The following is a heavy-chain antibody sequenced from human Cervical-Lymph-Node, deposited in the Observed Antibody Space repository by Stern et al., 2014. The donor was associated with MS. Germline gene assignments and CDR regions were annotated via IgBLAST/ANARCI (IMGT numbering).Heavy chain of an antibody. CDR1: GYSFTTSA. J-gene: IGHJ4*02. CDR2: INTNTGDP. V-gene: IGHV7-4-1*01. CDR3: ATQGASGFGVSPTGY. Sequence: VHLVESGSELKKPGASVKVSCKTSGYSFTTSALNWVRQAPGQGLEWMGWINTNTGDPLYAQAFAGRFVFSLDTSVRTAYLQIDNLKAEDSAIYYCATQGASGFGVSPTGYWGQGTLVTVSS. D-gene: IGHD1-26*01.